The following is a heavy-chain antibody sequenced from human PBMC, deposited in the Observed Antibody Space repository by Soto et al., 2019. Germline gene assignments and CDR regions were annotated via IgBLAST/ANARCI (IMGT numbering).Heavy chain of an antibody. D-gene: IGHD3-10*01. Sequence: GGSLRLSCGASGLTFSSYSMNWVRQAPGKGLVWVSSISSSSSYIYYADSVKGRFTISRDNAKNSLYLQMNSLRAEDTAVYYPARDMCVKNTELLPPYYLDSWGHGALDT. CDR3: ARDMCVKNTELLPPYYLDS. J-gene: IGHJ4*01. CDR2: ISSSSSYI. V-gene: IGHV3-21*01. CDR1: GLTFSSYS.